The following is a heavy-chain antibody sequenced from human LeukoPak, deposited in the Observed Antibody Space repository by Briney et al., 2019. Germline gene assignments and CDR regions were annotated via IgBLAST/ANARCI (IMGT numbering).Heavy chain of an antibody. CDR1: GFTFSSYA. D-gene: IGHD3-10*01. CDR3: AKLLHYYGSGSYLDY. J-gene: IGHJ6*02. CDR2: ISGSGGST. Sequence: PGGSLRLSCAASGFTFSSYAMSWVRQAPGKGLEWVSAISGSGGSTYYADSVKGRFTISRDNSKNTLYLQMNSLRAEDTAVYYCAKLLHYYGSGSYLDYWGQGTTVTVSS. V-gene: IGHV3-23*01.